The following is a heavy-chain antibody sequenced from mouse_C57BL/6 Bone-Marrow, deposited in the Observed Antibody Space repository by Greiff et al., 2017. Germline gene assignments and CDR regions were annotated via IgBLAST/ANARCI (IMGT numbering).Heavy chain of an antibody. J-gene: IGHJ4*01. CDR3: ARWLLRSPYYAMDY. V-gene: IGHV14-3*01. Sequence: VQLKESVAELVRPGASVKLSCTASGFNIKNTYMHWVKQRPEQGLEWIGRIDPANGNTKYAPQFQGKDTLTADTSSNTAYLQLSSLTSEDTAIYYCARWLLRSPYYAMDYWGQGTSVTVSS. D-gene: IGHD2-3*01. CDR1: GFNIKNTY. CDR2: IDPANGNT.